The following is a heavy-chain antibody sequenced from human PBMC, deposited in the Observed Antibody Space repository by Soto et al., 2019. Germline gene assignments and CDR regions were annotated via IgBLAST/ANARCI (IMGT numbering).Heavy chain of an antibody. CDR2: IYWDDDK. V-gene: IGHV2-5*02. J-gene: IGHJ4*02. Sequence: QITLKESGPTLVKPTQTLTLTCTFSGFSLITSGVGVAWIRQPPGKALEWLALIYWDDDKPYSPSLKSRLTITKDTSKNQVVLRMSNMDPVDTATYYCACRPDYGDYFDFWGQGTLVTVSS. CDR3: ACRPDYGDYFDF. CDR1: GFSLITSGVG. D-gene: IGHD3-10*01.